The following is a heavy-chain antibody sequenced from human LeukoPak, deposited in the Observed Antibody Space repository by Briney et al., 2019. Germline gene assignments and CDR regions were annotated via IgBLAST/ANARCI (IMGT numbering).Heavy chain of an antibody. V-gene: IGHV1-69*01. J-gene: IGHJ6*02. CDR3: ARGEVMARIWDYYYYGMDV. CDR1: GGTFSSYA. CDR2: IIPIFGTA. Sequence: GASVKVSCKASGGTFSSYAISWVRQAPGQGLEWMGGIIPIFGTANYAQKFQGRVTITADESTSTAYMELSSLRSEDTAVYYCARGEVMARIWDYYYYGMDVWGQGTTVTVSS. D-gene: IGHD5-24*01.